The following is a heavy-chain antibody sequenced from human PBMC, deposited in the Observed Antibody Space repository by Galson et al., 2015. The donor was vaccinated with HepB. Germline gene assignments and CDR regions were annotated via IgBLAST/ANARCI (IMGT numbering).Heavy chain of an antibody. CDR2: ILPRGNTR. CDR3: ARDFKWNHDY. CDR1: GFTFPSSN. J-gene: IGHJ4*02. V-gene: IGHV3-30*16. D-gene: IGHD1-20*01. Sequence: LRRSCAAPGFTFPSSNIPWVRQAPAKGLEWVSIILPRGNTRYYAASVRGRFTISRDNSKSTLFLQVDSLRPEDTAVYYCARDFKWNHDYWGQGTLVTVSS.